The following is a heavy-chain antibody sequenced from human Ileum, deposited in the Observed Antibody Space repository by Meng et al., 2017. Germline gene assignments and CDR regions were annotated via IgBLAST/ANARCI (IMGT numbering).Heavy chain of an antibody. CDR1: GLTFAPYW. Sequence: GGSRLSCQGSGLTFAPYWMNWVRQSPGKGLEWVAHIGPDGTVRLYMDSVRGRFTISRDNVQNSLFLQMNSLRAEDTAVYYCARMYYDNHDWNNWGQGTLVTVSS. V-gene: IGHV3-7*01. CDR3: ARMYYDNHDWNN. CDR2: IGPDGTVR. J-gene: IGHJ4*02. D-gene: IGHD3-16*01.